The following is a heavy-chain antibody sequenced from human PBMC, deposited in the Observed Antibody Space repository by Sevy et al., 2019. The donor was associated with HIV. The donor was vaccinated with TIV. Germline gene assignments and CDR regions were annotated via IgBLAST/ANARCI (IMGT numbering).Heavy chain of an antibody. J-gene: IGHJ4*02. Sequence: GGSLRLSCAASGFTFSNYWMTWVRQAPGKGLEWVAHIKQDGSEKHYVDSVKGRFTISRDNSKNSVYLQMNSLRAEDTAVYFCAREGHYDYIWGSYRYFNDYWGQGTLVTVSS. D-gene: IGHD3-16*02. CDR3: AREGHYDYIWGSYRYFNDY. CDR1: GFTFSNYW. CDR2: IKQDGSEK. V-gene: IGHV3-7*03.